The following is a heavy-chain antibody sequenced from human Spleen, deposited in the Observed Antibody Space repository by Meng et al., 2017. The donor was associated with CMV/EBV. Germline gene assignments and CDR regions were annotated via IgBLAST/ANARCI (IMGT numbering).Heavy chain of an antibody. CDR1: GYTFITYY. J-gene: IGHJ3*02. Sequence: ASVKVSCKASGYTFITYYIHWVRQAPGQGLEWMGRINPDGGTTTYSQKFQGGVTLTSDTSTNTVYMELSRLRYEVTAVDYCARDLVGYDAFDIWGQGTMVTVSS. V-gene: IGHV1-46*01. CDR2: INPDGGTT. CDR3: ARDLVGYDAFDI. D-gene: IGHD3-22*01.